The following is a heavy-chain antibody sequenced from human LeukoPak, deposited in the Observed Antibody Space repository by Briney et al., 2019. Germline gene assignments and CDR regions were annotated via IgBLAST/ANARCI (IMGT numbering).Heavy chain of an antibody. V-gene: IGHV4-30-4*01. CDR3: ARGPNYVWGSYRYFDY. Sequence: SETLSLTCTVSGGSISVGDYYWSWIRQPPGKGLEWMGYIYYSGSTSYNPSLKSRVTISVDTSNNQFSVKLNSVTAADTAVYYCARGPNYVWGSYRYFDYWSQGTLVTVSS. J-gene: IGHJ4*02. CDR2: IYYSGST. D-gene: IGHD3-16*02. CDR1: GGSISVGDYY.